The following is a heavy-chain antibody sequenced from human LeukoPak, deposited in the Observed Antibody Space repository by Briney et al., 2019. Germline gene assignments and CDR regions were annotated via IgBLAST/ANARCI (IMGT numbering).Heavy chain of an antibody. J-gene: IGHJ4*02. CDR1: GFSFSTYS. Sequence: PGGSLRLSCVASGFSFSTYSMNWVRQAPGKGLEWVAVISYDGSNKYYADSVKGRFTISRDNSKNTLYLQMNSLRAEDTAVYYCAKPAGSILTGYSWDYWGQGTLVTVSS. V-gene: IGHV3-30*18. CDR2: ISYDGSNK. CDR3: AKPAGSILTGYSWDY. D-gene: IGHD3-9*01.